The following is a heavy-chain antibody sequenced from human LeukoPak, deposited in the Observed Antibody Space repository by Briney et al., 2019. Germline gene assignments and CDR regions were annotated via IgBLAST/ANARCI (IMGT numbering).Heavy chain of an antibody. V-gene: IGHV1-2*02. D-gene: IGHD3-10*01. Sequence: ASVKVSCKASGYTFTGNYIHWVRQAPGQDLEWMGWINPSSGGSNHAQTFQGRVTMTRDTSISTAYMELSSLTSDDTAVYYCARLMRFGEFYGMDVWGQGTTVTVSS. CDR3: ARLMRFGEFYGMDV. CDR2: INPSSGGS. CDR1: GYTFTGNY. J-gene: IGHJ6*02.